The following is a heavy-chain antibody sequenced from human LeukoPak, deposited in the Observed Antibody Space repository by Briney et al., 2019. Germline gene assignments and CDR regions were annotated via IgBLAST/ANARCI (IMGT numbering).Heavy chain of an antibody. J-gene: IGHJ4*02. Sequence: SETLSLTCAVSGYSITSDCYSSWIRQPPGKGLEWIGNVYHNGNTYYNPSLKSRVAISLDTSKNQFSLKVTSVTAADTAIYYCARRTAVDGDYFDYWGQGILVTMSS. V-gene: IGHV4-38-2*01. CDR3: ARRTAVDGDYFDY. CDR2: VYHNGNT. CDR1: GYSITSDCY. D-gene: IGHD6-13*01.